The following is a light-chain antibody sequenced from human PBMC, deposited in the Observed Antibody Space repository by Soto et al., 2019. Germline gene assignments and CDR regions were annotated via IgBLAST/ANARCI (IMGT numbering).Light chain of an antibody. J-gene: IGKJ5*01. CDR2: DAS. CDR3: QQRSNWPPRIT. V-gene: IGKV3-11*01. Sequence: EIVLTQSPATLSLSPGERATLSCRASQSVSSYLAWYQQKPGQAPRLLIYDASNRATGIPARFSGSGSGTDFPLTNSSLEPEDFAVYYCQQRSNWPPRITFGQGTRLEIK. CDR1: QSVSSY.